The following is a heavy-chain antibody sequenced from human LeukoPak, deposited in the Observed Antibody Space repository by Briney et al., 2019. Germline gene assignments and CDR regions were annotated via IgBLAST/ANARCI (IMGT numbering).Heavy chain of an antibody. Sequence: GGSLRLSCAASGFTFSSYAMSWVRQAPGKGLDWVAFIHYDGITKFYADSVKGRFTISRDNSKNTLYLQMNSLRAEDTAVYYCAAMSRYYGSGSYFTGLYFDYWGQGTLVTVSS. V-gene: IGHV3-30*02. CDR2: IHYDGITK. D-gene: IGHD3-10*01. CDR3: AAMSRYYGSGSYFTGLYFDY. CDR1: GFTFSSYA. J-gene: IGHJ4*02.